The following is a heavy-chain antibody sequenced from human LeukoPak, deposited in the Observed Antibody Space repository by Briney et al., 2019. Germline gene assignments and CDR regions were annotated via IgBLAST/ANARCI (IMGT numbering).Heavy chain of an antibody. D-gene: IGHD2-2*01. V-gene: IGHV4-34*01. Sequence: PSETLSLTCTVSGGSIRSYYWSWIRQPPGKGLEWIGEINHSGSTNYNPSLKSRVTISVDTSKNQFSLKLSSVTAADTAVYYCARGRGCSSTSCYVTGGATAGYWGQGTLVTVSS. CDR1: GGSIRSYY. CDR3: ARGRGCSSTSCYVTGGATAGY. CDR2: INHSGST. J-gene: IGHJ4*02.